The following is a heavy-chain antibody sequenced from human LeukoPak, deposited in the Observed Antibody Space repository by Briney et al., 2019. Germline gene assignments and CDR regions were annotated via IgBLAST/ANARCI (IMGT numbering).Heavy chain of an antibody. V-gene: IGHV5-51*01. J-gene: IGHJ2*01. CDR3: ARLGAIVVIPDAMPDWYFDL. Sequence: AGESLKISCKGSGYIFTNYWIGWVRQMPGKGLECMGIIYPSDSDTTYGPSFQGQVSISVGKSSGTAYLQWTSLKSSDTAMYYCARLGAIVVIPDAMPDWYFDLWGRGTLVTVSS. CDR2: IYPSDSDT. CDR1: GYIFTNYW. D-gene: IGHD2-2*01.